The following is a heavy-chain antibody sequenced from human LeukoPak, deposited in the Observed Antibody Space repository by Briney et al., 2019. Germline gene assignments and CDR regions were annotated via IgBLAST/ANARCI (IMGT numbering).Heavy chain of an antibody. J-gene: IGHJ6*03. D-gene: IGHD3-16*02. Sequence: SETLSLTFAVNGGSFSGYYWSWIRQPPGKGLEWIGEINHSGSTNYNPSLKSRVTISVDTSKNQFSLKLSSVTAADTAVYYCARRGLMITFGGVIVSGNYYYMDVWGKGTTATISS. CDR2: INHSGST. V-gene: IGHV4-34*01. CDR1: GGSFSGYY. CDR3: ARRGLMITFGGVIVSGNYYYMDV.